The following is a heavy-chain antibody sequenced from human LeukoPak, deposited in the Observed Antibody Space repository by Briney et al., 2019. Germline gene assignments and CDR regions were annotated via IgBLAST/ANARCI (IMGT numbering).Heavy chain of an antibody. CDR3: AREDSSGWYWDY. V-gene: IGHV1-69*04. D-gene: IGHD6-19*01. Sequence: GASVKVSCKASGGTFSSYAISWVRQAPGQGLEWMGRIIPILGTANYAQKFQGRVTITADKSTSTAYMELSSLRSEDTAVYYCAREDSSGWYWDYWGQGTLVTVSS. J-gene: IGHJ4*02. CDR2: IIPILGTA. CDR1: GGTFSSYA.